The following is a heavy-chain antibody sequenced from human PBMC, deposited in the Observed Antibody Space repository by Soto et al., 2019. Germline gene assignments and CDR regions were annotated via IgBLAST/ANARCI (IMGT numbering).Heavy chain of an antibody. CDR3: ARADKGYCSGGSCVPWGAFDI. J-gene: IGHJ3*02. CDR1: GGSISIGGYY. CDR2: IYYSGST. V-gene: IGHV4-31*03. D-gene: IGHD2-15*01. Sequence: PSETLSLTCTVSGGSISIGGYYWSCMRQHPGKGLEWIGYIYYSGSTYYNPSLKSRVTISVDTSKNQFSLKLSSVTAADTAVYYCARADKGYCSGGSCVPWGAFDIWGQGTMVTVSS.